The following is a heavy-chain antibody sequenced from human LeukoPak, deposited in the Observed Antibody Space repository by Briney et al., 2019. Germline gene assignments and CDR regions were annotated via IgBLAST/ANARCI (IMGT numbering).Heavy chain of an antibody. Sequence: SETLSLTCTVSGGSISSYYWSWIRQPPGKGLEWIGNIYHTGSNYHYYNPSLKSRVTISVDTFNNQFSLKLSSVTAADTAVYYCARAGDYYDSSGYRFDYWGQGTLVTVSS. D-gene: IGHD3-22*01. V-gene: IGHV4-59*08. CDR1: GGSISSYY. J-gene: IGHJ4*02. CDR2: IYHTGSNYH. CDR3: ARAGDYYDSSGYRFDY.